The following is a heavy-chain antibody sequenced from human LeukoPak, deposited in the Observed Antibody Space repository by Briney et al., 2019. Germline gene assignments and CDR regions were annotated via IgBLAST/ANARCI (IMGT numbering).Heavy chain of an antibody. CDR1: GGTFSSYA. V-gene: IGHV1-69*01. Sequence: SVKVSCKASGGTFSSYAISWVRQAPGQGLEWMGGIIPIFGTANYAQKFQGRVTITADESTSTAYMGLSSLRSEDTAVYYCARDSISRYDILTGYLNWFDPWGQGTLVTVSS. J-gene: IGHJ5*02. CDR3: ARDSISRYDILTGYLNWFDP. CDR2: IIPIFGTA. D-gene: IGHD3-9*01.